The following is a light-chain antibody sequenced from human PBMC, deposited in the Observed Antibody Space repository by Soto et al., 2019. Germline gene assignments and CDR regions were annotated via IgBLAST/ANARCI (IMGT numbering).Light chain of an antibody. Sequence: QSVLTQPPSASVTPGQRVSISCSGSSSNIGNNTVNWYQQFPETAPRLLIYTTNQRPSGVPDRFSGSKSGTSASLAISGLQSEDEADDYCAAWDDSLNGPVFGGGTKLTVL. CDR1: SSNIGNNT. J-gene: IGLJ2*01. CDR3: AAWDDSLNGPV. V-gene: IGLV1-44*01. CDR2: TTN.